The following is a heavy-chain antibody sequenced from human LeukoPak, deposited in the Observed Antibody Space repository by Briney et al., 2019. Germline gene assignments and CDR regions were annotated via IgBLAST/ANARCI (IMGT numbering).Heavy chain of an antibody. J-gene: IGHJ3*02. CDR3: AKGREYCSGDNCYSHSDAFDI. V-gene: IGHV3-53*05. CDR1: GFTVSSNY. Sequence: GGSLRLSCAASGFTVSSNYMSWVRQAPGKGLEWVSVIYSGGSTYYADSVKGRFTISRDNSKNTLYLQMNSLRAEDTAVYYCAKGREYCSGDNCYSHSDAFDIWGQGTMVTVSS. D-gene: IGHD2-15*01. CDR2: IYSGGST.